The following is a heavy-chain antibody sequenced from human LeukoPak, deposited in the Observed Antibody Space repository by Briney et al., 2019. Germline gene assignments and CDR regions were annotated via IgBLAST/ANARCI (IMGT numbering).Heavy chain of an antibody. Sequence: PSETLSLTCTVSGGSISSYYWSWIRQPAGKGLEWIGRIYTSGSTNYNPSLKSRVTMSVDTSKNQFSLKLSSVTAADTAVYYCAGRDIAAAGTSVDYWGQGTLVTVSS. CDR2: IYTSGST. D-gene: IGHD6-13*01. V-gene: IGHV4-4*07. J-gene: IGHJ4*02. CDR3: AGRDIAAAGTSVDY. CDR1: GGSISSYY.